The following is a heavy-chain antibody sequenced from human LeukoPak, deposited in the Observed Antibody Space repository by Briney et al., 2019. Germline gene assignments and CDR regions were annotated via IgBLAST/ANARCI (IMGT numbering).Heavy chain of an antibody. Sequence: PGGSLRLSCAASGFTFSSYWMHWVRQAPGKGLVWVSRINSDGSSTIYADSVKGRFTISRDNAKNTLYLQMNSLRAEDTAVYYCARANYYGSGRAAFDIWGQGTMVTVSS. V-gene: IGHV3-74*01. CDR3: ARANYYGSGRAAFDI. J-gene: IGHJ3*02. CDR1: GFTFSSYW. D-gene: IGHD3-10*01. CDR2: INSDGSST.